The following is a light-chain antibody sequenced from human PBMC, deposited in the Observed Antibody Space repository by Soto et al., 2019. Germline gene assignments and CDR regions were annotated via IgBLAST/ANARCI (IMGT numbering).Light chain of an antibody. V-gene: IGKV1-5*01. Sequence: DIQMTQAPCTRSASLLDRGTITFRASQDINRWLAWYQQKPGEAPKILIYNADTLESGVPSRFSGSGYGTEFILTISSLQPDDFATYYCQQFSLYWAFGQGTKV. CDR3: QQFSLYWA. CDR2: NAD. J-gene: IGKJ1*01. CDR1: QDINRW.